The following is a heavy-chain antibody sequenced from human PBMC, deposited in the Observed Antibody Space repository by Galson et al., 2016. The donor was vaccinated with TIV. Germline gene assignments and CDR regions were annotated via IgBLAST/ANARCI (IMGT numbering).Heavy chain of an antibody. CDR1: GLLVSDNY. CDR3: ATSTVPNLGDY. J-gene: IGHJ4*02. V-gene: IGHV3-53*05. CDR2: IYPSGAS. D-gene: IGHD4-17*01. Sequence: SLRLSCAASGLLVSDNYMSWVRQPPGKGLEWVSIIYPSGASYYPESTESVKGRFTISRDDSKNTLYLQMSNLRAEDTAVYFCATSTVPNLGDYWGQGVLVTVSS.